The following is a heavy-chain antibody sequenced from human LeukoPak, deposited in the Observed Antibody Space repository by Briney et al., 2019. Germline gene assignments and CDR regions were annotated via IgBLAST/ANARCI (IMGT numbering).Heavy chain of an antibody. Sequence: GGSLKLSCAGPGFTLTAYKIIWVCQAPGKGLEWVSYIISTSKTIYYSDSVKGRFTISRDTAKNSLYLEMNSLRAEGTAVYYWARVPHYPRASFRLFRSYYYDMEVWGKGTTVTVSS. J-gene: IGHJ6*03. CDR1: GFTLTAYK. D-gene: IGHD2/OR15-2a*01. CDR2: IISTSKTI. CDR3: ARVPHYPRASFRLFRSYYYDMEV. V-gene: IGHV3-48*03.